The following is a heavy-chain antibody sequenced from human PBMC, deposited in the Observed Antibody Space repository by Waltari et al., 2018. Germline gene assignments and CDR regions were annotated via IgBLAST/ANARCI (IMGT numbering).Heavy chain of an antibody. Sequence: QVQLQESGPGLVKPSQTLSLTCTVSGGSISSGSYYWSWIRQPAGKGLEWIGRIYTSGSTNYNPSLKGRVTISVDTSKNQFSLKLSSVTAADTAVYYCARGRITMVRGGYYFDYWGQGTLVTVSS. CDR2: IYTSGST. CDR1: GGSISSGSYY. D-gene: IGHD3-10*01. V-gene: IGHV4-61*02. J-gene: IGHJ4*02. CDR3: ARGRITMVRGGYYFDY.